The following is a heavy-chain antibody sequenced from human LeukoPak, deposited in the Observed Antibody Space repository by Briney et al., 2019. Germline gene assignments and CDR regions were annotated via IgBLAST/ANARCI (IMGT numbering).Heavy chain of an antibody. D-gene: IGHD5-12*01. CDR2: INHSGST. CDR3: ARQEEADIVATTLDY. Sequence: SEALSLTCAVYGGSFIGFHWNWIRQPPGKGLEWIGDINHSGSTNYNPSLKSRVTISVDTSKNQFSLKLSSVTAADTAVYYCARQEEADIVATTLDYWGQGTLVTVSS. CDR1: GGSFIGFH. V-gene: IGHV4-34*01. J-gene: IGHJ4*02.